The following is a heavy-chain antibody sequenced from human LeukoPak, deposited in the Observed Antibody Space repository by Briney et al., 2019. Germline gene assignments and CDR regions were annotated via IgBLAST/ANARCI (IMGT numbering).Heavy chain of an antibody. V-gene: IGHV1-2*02. CDR1: GYSFTDYY. J-gene: IGHJ5*02. CDR3: ARADRLRGGPYLIGP. D-gene: IGHD2-21*01. Sequence: ASVTVSCKPSGYSFTDYYMHWVRQAPGQGLEWMGWINPNSGGTSSAQKFQGRVTMTRDTSITTVYMEVSWLTSDDTAIYYCARADRLRGGPYLIGPWGQGTLVTVSS. CDR2: INPNSGGT.